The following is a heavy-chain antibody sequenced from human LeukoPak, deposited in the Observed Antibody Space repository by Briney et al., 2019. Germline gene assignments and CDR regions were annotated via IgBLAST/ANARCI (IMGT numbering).Heavy chain of an antibody. Sequence: SQTLSLTCAISGDSVSSNSAAWNWIRQSPSGGLEWLGRTYYRSKWYNDYAVSVKSRITINPDTSKNQFSLQLNSVTPEDTAVYYCAREGGLLQWLVPGAFDTWGQGTMVTVSS. V-gene: IGHV6-1*01. CDR2: TYYRSKWYN. J-gene: IGHJ3*02. D-gene: IGHD6-19*01. CDR3: AREGGLLQWLVPGAFDT. CDR1: GDSVSSNSAA.